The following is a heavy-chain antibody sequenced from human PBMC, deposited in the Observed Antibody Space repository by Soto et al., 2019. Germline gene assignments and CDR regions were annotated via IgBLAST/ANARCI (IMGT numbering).Heavy chain of an antibody. CDR3: TTETEYLSGYYYYYYMDV. CDR2: IKSKTDGGTT. D-gene: IGHD3-9*01. V-gene: IGHV3-15*01. Sequence: GGSLRLSCAASGFTFSNAWMSWVRQAPGKGLEWVGRIKSKTDGGTTDYAAPVKGRFTISRDDSKNTLYLQMNSLKTEDTAVYYCTTETEYLSGYYYYYYMDVWGKGTTVTVSS. J-gene: IGHJ6*03. CDR1: GFTFSNAW.